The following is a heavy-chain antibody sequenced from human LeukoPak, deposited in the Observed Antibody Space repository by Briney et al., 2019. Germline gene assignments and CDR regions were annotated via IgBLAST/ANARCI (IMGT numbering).Heavy chain of an antibody. CDR3: ARSVVYDSSGYYSFFDY. CDR1: GGSISSGGYY. Sequence: PSQTLSLTCTVSGGSISSGGYYWSWIRQHPGKGLEWIGYIYYSGSTHYNPSLKSRVTISVDTSKNQFSLKLSSVTAADTAVYYCARSVVYDSSGYYSFFDYWGQGTLVTVSS. CDR2: IYYSGST. V-gene: IGHV4-31*03. J-gene: IGHJ4*02. D-gene: IGHD3-22*01.